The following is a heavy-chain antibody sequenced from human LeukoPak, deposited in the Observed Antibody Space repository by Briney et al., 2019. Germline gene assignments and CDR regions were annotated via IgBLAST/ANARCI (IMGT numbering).Heavy chain of an antibody. CDR2: ISGSGHRR. CDR3: AREEGAVAGTETGFDY. J-gene: IGHJ4*02. Sequence: GGSLRLSCAASGFTFKNHAMHWVRQAPGKGLEYVSTISGSGHRRYYANSVKGRFTISRDNAKNSLYLQMNSLRAEDTAVYYCAREEGAVAGTETGFDYWGQGTLVTVSS. V-gene: IGHV3-64*01. D-gene: IGHD6-19*01. CDR1: GFTFKNHA.